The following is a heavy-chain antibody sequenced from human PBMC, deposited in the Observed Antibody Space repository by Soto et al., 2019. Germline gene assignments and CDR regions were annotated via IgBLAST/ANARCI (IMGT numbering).Heavy chain of an antibody. CDR1: GGSISSSSYY. V-gene: IGHV4-39*01. Sequence: QLQLQESGPGLVKPSETLSLTCTVSGGSISSSSYYWGWIRQPPGKGLEWIGSIYYSGSTYYNPSLKSRVTISVDTSKNQFSLKLSSVTAADTAVYYCARLLLTGNSWGVYYYGMDVWGQGTTVTVSS. CDR2: IYYSGST. CDR3: ARLLLTGNSWGVYYYGMDV. D-gene: IGHD1-20*01. J-gene: IGHJ6*02.